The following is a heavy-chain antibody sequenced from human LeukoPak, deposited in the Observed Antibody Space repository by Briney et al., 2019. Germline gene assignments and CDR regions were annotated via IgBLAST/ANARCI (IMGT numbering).Heavy chain of an antibody. J-gene: IGHJ6*02. V-gene: IGHV4-59*01. CDR1: GGSISSYY. CDR3: ARAYHSGGGSWFGESYYYGMDV. Sequence: SETLSLTCTVSGGSISSYYWSWIRQPPGKGLEWIGYIYYSGSTNYNPSLKSRVTISVDTSRNQFSLKLSSVTAADTAVYYCARAYHSGGGSWFGESYYYGMDVWGQGTTVTVSS. D-gene: IGHD3-10*01. CDR2: IYYSGST.